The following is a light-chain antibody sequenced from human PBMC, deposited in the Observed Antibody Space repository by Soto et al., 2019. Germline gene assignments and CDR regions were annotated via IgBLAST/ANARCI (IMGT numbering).Light chain of an antibody. V-gene: IGKV3-20*01. J-gene: IGKJ1*01. CDR2: DAS. CDR1: QSVNSY. Sequence: EFMSRQSPDTQTLSPGERATLSCRASQSVNSYLAWYQQKPGQAPRLLIYDASGRATGIPARFSGSGSGTDFTLTISRLEPEDFAVYYCQQYGSSPKTFGQGTNVDI. CDR3: QQYGSSPKT.